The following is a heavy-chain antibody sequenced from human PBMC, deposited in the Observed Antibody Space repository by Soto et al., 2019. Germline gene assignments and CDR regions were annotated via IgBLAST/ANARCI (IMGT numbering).Heavy chain of an antibody. J-gene: IGHJ4*02. CDR1: GGSFSGYY. CDR2: INHSGST. V-gene: IGHV4-34*01. D-gene: IGHD1-26*01. Sequence: PSETLSLTCAVYGGSFSGYYWSWIRQPPGKGLEWIGEINHSGSTNYNPSLKSRVTISVDTSKNQFSLKLSSVTAADTAVYYCARAATGSVGYWGQGTLVTVSS. CDR3: ARAATGSVGY.